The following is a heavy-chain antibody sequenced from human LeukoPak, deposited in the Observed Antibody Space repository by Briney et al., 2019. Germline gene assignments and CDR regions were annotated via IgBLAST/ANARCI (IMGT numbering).Heavy chain of an antibody. D-gene: IGHD3-22*01. Sequence: ASVTVSCKASGYTFTSYGISWVRQAPGKGLDWMGWISAYNGNTNYAQKLQGRVTMTTDTSTSTAYMELRSLRSDDTAVYYCARGGLYDSSGYSLYYFDYWGQGTLVTVSS. CDR3: ARGGLYDSSGYSLYYFDY. J-gene: IGHJ4*02. CDR2: ISAYNGNT. V-gene: IGHV1-18*01. CDR1: GYTFTSYG.